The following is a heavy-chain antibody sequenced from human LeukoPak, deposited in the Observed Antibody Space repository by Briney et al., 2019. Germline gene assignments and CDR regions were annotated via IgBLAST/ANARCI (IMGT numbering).Heavy chain of an antibody. CDR2: ISSSSSYI. V-gene: IGHV3-21*03. CDR3: ARGSSGYPFDY. CDR1: GFTFSSYS. Sequence: PGGSLRLSCAASGFTFSSYSMNWVRQAPGKGLGWVSSISSSSSYIYYADSVKGRFTISRDNAKNSLYLQMNSLRAEDTAVYYCARGSSGYPFDYWGQGTLVTVSS. D-gene: IGHD3-22*01. J-gene: IGHJ4*02.